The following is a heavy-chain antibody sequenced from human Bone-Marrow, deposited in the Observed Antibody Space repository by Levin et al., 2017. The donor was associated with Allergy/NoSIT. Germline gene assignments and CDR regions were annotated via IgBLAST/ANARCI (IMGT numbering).Heavy chain of an antibody. Sequence: GGSLRLSCAASGFTFSTYGMHWVRQAPGKGLEWVAVIWNDGSKQSYADSVKGRFTISRDNSKNTLYLQMNSLRAEDTAVYYCGRERWTADDERNLDNWGQGTLVTVSS. J-gene: IGHJ4*02. V-gene: IGHV3-33*01. CDR1: GFTFSTYG. D-gene: IGHD5-24*01. CDR3: GRERWTADDERNLDN. CDR2: IWNDGSKQ.